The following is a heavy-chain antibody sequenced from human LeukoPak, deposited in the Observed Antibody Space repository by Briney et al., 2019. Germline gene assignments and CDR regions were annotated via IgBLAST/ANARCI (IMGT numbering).Heavy chain of an antibody. J-gene: IGHJ4*02. CDR2: IIPIFGTA. CDR3: ARGARTDYYDSSGYYLPY. D-gene: IGHD3-22*01. CDR1: GGTFSSYA. Sequence: EASVKVSCKASGGTFSSYAISWVRQAPGRGLEWMGGIIPIFGTANYAQKFQGRVTITTDESTSTAYMELSSLRSEDTAVYYCARGARTDYYDSSGYYLPYWGQGTLVTVSS. V-gene: IGHV1-69*05.